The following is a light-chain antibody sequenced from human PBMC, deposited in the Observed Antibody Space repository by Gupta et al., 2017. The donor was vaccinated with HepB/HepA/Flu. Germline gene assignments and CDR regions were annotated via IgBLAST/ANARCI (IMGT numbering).Light chain of an antibody. J-gene: IGLJ3*02. V-gene: IGLV1-40*01. CDR1: SSNIGAGYD. CDR3: QSYDSSLSGWV. Sequence: QSVLTQPPPVSGAPGQRVTISCTGSSSNIGAGYDVHWYQQLPGTAPKLLIYGDNNRPSGVPARLSGSMSGTSASLAISGLQAEDEADYYCQSYDSSLSGWVFGGGTKLTVL. CDR2: GDN.